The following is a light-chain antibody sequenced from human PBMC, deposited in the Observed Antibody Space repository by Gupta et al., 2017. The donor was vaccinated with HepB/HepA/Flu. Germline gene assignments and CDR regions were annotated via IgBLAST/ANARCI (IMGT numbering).Light chain of an antibody. V-gene: IGKV1-33*01. J-gene: IGKJ3*01. Sequence: IQMTQSPSSLSASVGDRVTITCQASQDINNYLNWYQQKPGKAPKLLISDASNLEAGVPSRFSGSGSGTHFTFTISGLQPEDLATYYCQQYDDRPTFTFGPGTKVELK. CDR2: DAS. CDR3: QQYDDRPTFT. CDR1: QDINNY.